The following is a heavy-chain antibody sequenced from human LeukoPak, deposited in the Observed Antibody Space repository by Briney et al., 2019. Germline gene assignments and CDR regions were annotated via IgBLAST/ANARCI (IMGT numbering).Heavy chain of an antibody. CDR2: IIPILGIA. V-gene: IGHV1-69*04. Sequence: RASVKVSCKASGGTFSSYAISWVRQAPGQGLEWMGRIIPILGIANYAQKFQGRVTITADKSTSTAYMELSSLRSEDTAVYYCARAPTYSGSYYGAFDYWGQGTLVTVSS. CDR1: GGTFSSYA. J-gene: IGHJ4*02. D-gene: IGHD1-26*01. CDR3: ARAPTYSGSYYGAFDY.